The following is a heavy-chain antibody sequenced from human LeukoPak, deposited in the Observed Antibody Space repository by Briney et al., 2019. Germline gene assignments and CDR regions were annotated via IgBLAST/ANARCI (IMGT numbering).Heavy chain of an antibody. CDR1: GFTFSSYV. D-gene: IGHD3-10*01. CDR2: INRDGTIT. Sequence: GGSLRLSCAASGFTFSSYVLSWVRQAPGKGLVWVSRINRDGTITKYADSVKGRFTVSRDSAKNTLNLQMNSLRAEDTAVYYCARDKKSGESSEIDYWGQGTLVTVSS. J-gene: IGHJ4*02. CDR3: ARDKKSGESSEIDY. V-gene: IGHV3-74*03.